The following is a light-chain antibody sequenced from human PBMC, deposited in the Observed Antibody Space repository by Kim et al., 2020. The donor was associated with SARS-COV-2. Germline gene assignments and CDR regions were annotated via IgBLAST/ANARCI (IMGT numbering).Light chain of an antibody. CDR2: VVR. CDR1: SSDIGGYNY. CDR3: SSYKSYSTLGD. J-gene: IGLJ1*01. V-gene: IGLV2-14*03. Sequence: QSALTQPASVSGSPGQSITISCAGTSSDIGGYNYVSWYQQKPDTAPKLLIYVVRHRPPGISLRFPGSKSGNTASLTISGLQPEDEADYYCSSYKSYSTLGDFGSGTKVTAL.